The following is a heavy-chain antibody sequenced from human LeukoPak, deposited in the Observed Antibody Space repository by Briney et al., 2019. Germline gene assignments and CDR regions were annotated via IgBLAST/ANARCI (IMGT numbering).Heavy chain of an antibody. V-gene: IGHV3-30*02. Sequence: GGSLRLSCAVSGFIFTTYCMHWVRQAPGKGLEWVTFIKYDGSKKYYADSVKGRFTISRDNSKNTLYLEMNSLRAEDTAVYYRAKDIGSYYDYWGQGILVTVSS. CDR1: GFIFTTYC. CDR2: IKYDGSKK. D-gene: IGHD3-10*01. CDR3: AKDIGSYYDY. J-gene: IGHJ4*02.